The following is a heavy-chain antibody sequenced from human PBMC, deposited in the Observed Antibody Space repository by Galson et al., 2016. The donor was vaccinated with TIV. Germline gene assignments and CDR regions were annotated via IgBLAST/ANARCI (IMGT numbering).Heavy chain of an antibody. D-gene: IGHD2-15*01. J-gene: IGHJ4*02. Sequence: SLRLSCAASGFTFSNAWMTWVRQAPGRGLEWVGRIKSKSDGATTAYAAPVKGRFSISRDDSKDTVYLQMNNLKTEDTALYFCTTDLGYCLIGRCSLGLDYWGQGTLVTVSS. CDR2: IKSKSDGATT. V-gene: IGHV3-15*01. CDR3: TTDLGYCLIGRCSLGLDY. CDR1: GFTFSNAW.